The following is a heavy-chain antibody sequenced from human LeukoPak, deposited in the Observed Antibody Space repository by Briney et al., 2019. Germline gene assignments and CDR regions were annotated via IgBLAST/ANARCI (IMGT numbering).Heavy chain of an antibody. Sequence: GSLRLSCAASGFTFSSYGMHWVRPAPGKGLGGVAVIWYDGSNENYADSVKGRFTISRDNSKNTLYLQMNSLRAEDTAVYYCARVADYSNSAHADYWGQGTLVTVSS. D-gene: IGHD4-11*01. CDR2: IWYDGSNE. CDR1: GFTFSSYG. CDR3: ARVADYSNSAHADY. J-gene: IGHJ4*02. V-gene: IGHV3-33*01.